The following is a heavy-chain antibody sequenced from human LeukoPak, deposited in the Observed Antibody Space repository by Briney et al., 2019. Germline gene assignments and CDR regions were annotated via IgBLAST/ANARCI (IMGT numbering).Heavy chain of an antibody. V-gene: IGHV4-30-2*01. CDR2: IYHSGST. CDR3: ARGRGAAAGTFYFDY. Sequence: SETLSLTCAVSGGSISSGGYSWSWIRQPPGKGLEWIGYIYHSGSTYYNPSLKSRVTISVDRSKNQCSLKLSSVTAADTAVYYCARGRGAAAGTFYFDYWGQGTLVTVSS. CDR1: GGSISSGGYS. D-gene: IGHD6-13*01. J-gene: IGHJ4*02.